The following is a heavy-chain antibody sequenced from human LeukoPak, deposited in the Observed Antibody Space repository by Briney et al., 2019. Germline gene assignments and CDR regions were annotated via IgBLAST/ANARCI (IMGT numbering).Heavy chain of an antibody. CDR2: ISSDGSEI. J-gene: IGHJ4*02. Sequence: GGSLRLSCATSGFTFSRYWMHWVRQDPEKGLVWVSRISSDGSEIIYADSVKGRFTISRDNAKNTLYLEMNSLRVGDTAVYYCARDWGGYGPTSHDYWGQGTLVTVSS. CDR3: ARDWGGYGPTSHDY. V-gene: IGHV3-74*01. CDR1: GFTFSRYW. D-gene: IGHD3-16*01.